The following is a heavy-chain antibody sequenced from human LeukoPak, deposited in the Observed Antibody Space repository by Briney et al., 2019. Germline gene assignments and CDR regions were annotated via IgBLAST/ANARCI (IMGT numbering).Heavy chain of an antibody. J-gene: IGHJ5*02. CDR3: ARRGPPRTMLRGVKSGWFDP. D-gene: IGHD3-10*01. CDR2: IYHSGST. Sequence: SETLSLTCAVSGGSISSSNWWSWVRQPPGKGLEWIGEIYHSGSTNYNPSLKSRVSMSVDTSKNQFSLKLSSVTAADTAVYYCARRGPPRTMLRGVKSGWFDPWGQGTLVTVSS. V-gene: IGHV4-4*02. CDR1: GGSISSSNW.